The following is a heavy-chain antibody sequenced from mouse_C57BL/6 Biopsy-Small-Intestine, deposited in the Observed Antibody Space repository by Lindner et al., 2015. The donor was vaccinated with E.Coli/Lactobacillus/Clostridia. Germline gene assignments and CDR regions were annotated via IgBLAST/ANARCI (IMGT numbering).Heavy chain of an antibody. J-gene: IGHJ4*01. CDR1: GSNIKDDY. D-gene: IGHD2-4*01. CDR3: ARRLRRVGAMDY. CDR2: IDPANGNP. V-gene: IGHV14-3*01. Sequence: VQLQESGADLVRPGASVKLSCTASGSNIKDDYIHWVKQRPEQGLEWIGRIDPANGNPRYAPKFQDKATITADTSSNTAYLQLSSLTSEDTAVYYCARRLRRVGAMDYWGQGTSVTVSS.